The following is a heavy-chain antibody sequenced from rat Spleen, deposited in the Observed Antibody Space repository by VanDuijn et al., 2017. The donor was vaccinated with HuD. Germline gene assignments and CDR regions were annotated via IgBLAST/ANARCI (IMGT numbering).Heavy chain of an antibody. J-gene: IGHJ2*01. D-gene: IGHD4-6*01. V-gene: IGHV2-41*01. CDR3: ARDLGGAVD. CDR2: IWKTGGT. CDR1: GLSLTSNS. Sequence: QVQLKESGPGLVQPSQTLSLTCTVSGLSLTSNSVSWIRQPPGKGLEWMGVIWKTGGTRYNSALKSRLSISKDTSKNQVFLNVNSLQTEDTATYFCARDLGGAVDWGQGVMVTVSS.